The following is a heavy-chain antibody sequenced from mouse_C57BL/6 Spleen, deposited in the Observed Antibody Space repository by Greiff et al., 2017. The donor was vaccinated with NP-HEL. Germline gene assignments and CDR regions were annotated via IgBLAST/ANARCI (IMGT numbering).Heavy chain of an antibody. CDR1: GYSITSGYY. J-gene: IGHJ2*01. CDR2: ISYDGSN. CDR3: ARQGGYDGDY. V-gene: IGHV3-6*01. D-gene: IGHD2-3*01. Sequence: EVPLQESGPGLVKPSQSLSLTCSVTGYSITSGYYWNWIRQFPGNNLEWMGYISYDGSNNYNPSLKNRISITRDTSKNQFFLKLNSVTTEDTATYYCARQGGYDGDYWGQGTTLTVSS.